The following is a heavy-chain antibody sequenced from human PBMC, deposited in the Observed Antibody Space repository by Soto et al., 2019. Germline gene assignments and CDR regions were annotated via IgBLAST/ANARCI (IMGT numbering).Heavy chain of an antibody. CDR3: ARGVILWFGELSRRGVYHYYMDV. Sequence: QVQLQQWGAGLLKPSETLSLTCAVYGGSFSGYQWSWIRQTPGKGLEWIGEINDSGNINYNPSLKSRVTILLDTPKKQISLKLSSVTAAGSAVYYCARGVILWFGELSRRGVYHYYMDVWGKGTTVTVSS. CDR1: GGSFSGYQ. CDR2: INDSGNI. J-gene: IGHJ6*03. D-gene: IGHD3-10*01. V-gene: IGHV4-34*01.